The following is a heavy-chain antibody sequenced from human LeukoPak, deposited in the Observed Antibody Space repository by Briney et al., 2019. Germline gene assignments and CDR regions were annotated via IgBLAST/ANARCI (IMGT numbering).Heavy chain of an antibody. Sequence: SSETLSLTCAVYGGSFSGYYWSWIRQPPVKELEWIGEINHSGSTNYNPSLKSRVTISVDTSKNQFSLKLSSVTAADTAVYYCAREGHSSSWFWFDPWGQGTLVTVSS. CDR2: INHSGST. CDR3: AREGHSSSWFWFDP. CDR1: GGSFSGYY. V-gene: IGHV4-34*01. J-gene: IGHJ5*02. D-gene: IGHD6-13*01.